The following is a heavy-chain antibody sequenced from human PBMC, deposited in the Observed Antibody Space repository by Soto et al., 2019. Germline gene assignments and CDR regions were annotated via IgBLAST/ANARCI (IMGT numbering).Heavy chain of an antibody. J-gene: IGHJ6*02. CDR2: IYYSGST. CDR1: GGSVSSGSYY. CDR3: ARDPRPSYCSGGSCYSSDYYYYGMDV. V-gene: IGHV4-61*01. D-gene: IGHD2-15*01. Sequence: SETLSLTCTVSGGSVSSGSYYWSWIRQPPGKGLEWIGYIYYSGSTNYNPSLKSRVTISVDTSKNLFSLKLSSVTAADTAVYYCARDPRPSYCSGGSCYSSDYYYYGMDVWGQGTTVTVSS.